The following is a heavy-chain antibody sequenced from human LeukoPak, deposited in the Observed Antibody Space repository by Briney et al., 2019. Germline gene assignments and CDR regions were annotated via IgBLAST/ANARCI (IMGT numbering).Heavy chain of an antibody. V-gene: IGHV3-53*01. CDR2: IYSGGST. J-gene: IGHJ4*02. CDR3: AKMEYSSSGYHYFDY. Sequence: GGSLRLSCAASGFTVSSNYMSWVRQAPGKGLEWVSVIYSGGSTYYADSVKGRFTISRDNSKNTLYLQMNSLRAEDTAVYYCAKMEYSSSGYHYFDYWGQGTLVTVSS. D-gene: IGHD3-22*01. CDR1: GFTVSSNY.